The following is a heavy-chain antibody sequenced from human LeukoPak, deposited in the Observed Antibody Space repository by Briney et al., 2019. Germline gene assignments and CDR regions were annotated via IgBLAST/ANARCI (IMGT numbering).Heavy chain of an antibody. J-gene: IGHJ3*02. D-gene: IGHD2-21*01. CDR1: GYTFTSYG. Sequence: ASVKVSCKASGYTFTSYGISWVRQAPGQGLEWMGWISAYNGNTNYAQKLQGRVTMTTDTSTSTAYMELRSLRSDDTAVYYCARAPLRLVDFDIWAKGQWSPSLQ. V-gene: IGHV1-18*01. CDR3: ARAPLRLVDFDI. CDR2: ISAYNGNT.